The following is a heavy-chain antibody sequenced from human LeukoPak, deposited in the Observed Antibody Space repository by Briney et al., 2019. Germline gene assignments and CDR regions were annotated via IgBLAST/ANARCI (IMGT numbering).Heavy chain of an antibody. CDR3: VSGNDPDSAWENYRLDAFDI. CDR1: GYTFSYYS. V-gene: IGHV3-21*01. CDR2: IRSTSDYI. D-gene: IGHD3-16*02. Sequence: GGSLRLSCAASGYTFSYYSVNWVRQAPGKGLEWVSSIRSTSDYIYYADSVKGRFTISRDNTKSSLYLQMNSLRAEDTAVYYCVSGNDPDSAWENYRLDAFDIWGQGTTVIVSS. J-gene: IGHJ3*02.